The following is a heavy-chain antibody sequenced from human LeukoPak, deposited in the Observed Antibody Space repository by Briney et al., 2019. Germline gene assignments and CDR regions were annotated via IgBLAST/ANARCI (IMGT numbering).Heavy chain of an antibody. Sequence: PGGSLRLSCAASGFLLIRYWISWVRHAPGKGLAWVANIKEDGSEKYYVESMKGRFTISRDNVKNSLYLQINSLRAEDTAVYYCARESFETDIGYWGQGTLVTVSS. CDR3: ARESFETDIGY. V-gene: IGHV3-7*01. CDR1: GFLLIRYW. D-gene: IGHD3-16*02. CDR2: IKEDGSEK. J-gene: IGHJ4*02.